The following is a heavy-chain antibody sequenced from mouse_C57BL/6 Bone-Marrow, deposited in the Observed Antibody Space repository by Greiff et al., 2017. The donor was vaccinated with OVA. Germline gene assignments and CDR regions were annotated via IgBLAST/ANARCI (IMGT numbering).Heavy chain of an antibody. Sequence: VQLQQSGAELARPGASVKLSCKASGYTFTSYGISWVKQRTGQGLEWIGEIYPRSGNTYYNEKFKGKATLTADKSSSTAYMELRSLASEDSAVYFCERETAYWGQGTLVTVSA. CDR1: GYTFTSYG. CDR3: ERETAY. CDR2: IYPRSGNT. J-gene: IGHJ3*01. V-gene: IGHV1-81*01.